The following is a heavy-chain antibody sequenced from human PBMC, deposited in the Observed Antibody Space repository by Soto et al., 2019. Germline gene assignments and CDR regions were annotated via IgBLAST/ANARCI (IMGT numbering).Heavy chain of an antibody. D-gene: IGHD5-12*01. CDR1: GFTFSSYS. CDR3: ARNDGGYFKLDY. J-gene: IGHJ4*02. Sequence: PGGSLRLSCAASGFTFSSYSMNWVRQAPGKGLEWVSSISSSSSYIYYADSVKGRFTISRDNAKNSLYLQMNSLRAEDTAVYYCARNDGGYFKLDYWGQGTLVTVSS. CDR2: ISSSSSYI. V-gene: IGHV3-21*01.